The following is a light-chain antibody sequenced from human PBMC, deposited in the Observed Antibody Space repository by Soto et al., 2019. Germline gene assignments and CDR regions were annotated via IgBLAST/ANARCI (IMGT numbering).Light chain of an antibody. J-gene: IGKJ1*01. CDR1: QNIHNH. CDR2: DAI. V-gene: IGKV3-15*01. CDR3: QQYGSSGT. Sequence: DKLMSQSPATLSVSLGERVTLSCRASQNIHNHMSWFLQKPGQTPRLLIYDAIIRAPDVPARFSGSWSGTDFTLTISRLEPEDFAVYYCQQYGSSGTFGQGTKVDIK.